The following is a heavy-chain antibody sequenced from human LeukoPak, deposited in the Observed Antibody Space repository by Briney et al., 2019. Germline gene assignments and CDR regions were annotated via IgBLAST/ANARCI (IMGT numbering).Heavy chain of an antibody. J-gene: IGHJ4*02. D-gene: IGHD3-16*01. V-gene: IGHV4-38-2*02. CDR2: IYHSGST. CDR1: GYSISSGYY. CDR3: ARGGDLNGDYFDY. Sequence: SETLSLTCTVSGYSISSGYYWGWIRQPPGKGLEWIGSIYHSGSTYYNPSLKSRVTISVDTSKNQFSLKLSSVTAADTAVYYCARGGDLNGDYFDYWGQGTLVTVSS.